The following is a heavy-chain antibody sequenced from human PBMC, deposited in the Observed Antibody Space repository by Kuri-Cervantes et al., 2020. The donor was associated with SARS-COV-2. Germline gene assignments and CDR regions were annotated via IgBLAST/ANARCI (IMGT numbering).Heavy chain of an antibody. CDR1: GGSISSASYH. CDR3: ARDRKTVGWYFDL. CDR2: VYVSGTT. Sequence: SETLSLTCTVSGGSISSASYHWNWIRQPAGKRLKWIGRVYVSGTTSYNPSLKSRLTISTDTSRNQFSLRLNSVTAADTAVYYCARDRKTVGWYFDLWGRGTLVTVSS. J-gene: IGHJ2*01. V-gene: IGHV4-61*02. D-gene: IGHD4-11*01.